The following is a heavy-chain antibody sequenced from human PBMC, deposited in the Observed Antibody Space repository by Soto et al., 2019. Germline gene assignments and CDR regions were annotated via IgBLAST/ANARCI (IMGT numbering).Heavy chain of an antibody. V-gene: IGHV1-18*01. D-gene: IGHD3-10*01. CDR2: IRVYNGNA. CDR1: GDTFSSNV. J-gene: IGHJ4*02. CDR3: AQGRGAY. Sequence: QVPLVQSEPEVKKPGASVKVSCKVSGDTFSSNVITWVRQAPGQGLEWMGWIRVYNGNADYAQNLQGRVTMTTDTSTNTAYMELRSLRFDDTAVYYCAQGRGAYWGQGTLVTVTS.